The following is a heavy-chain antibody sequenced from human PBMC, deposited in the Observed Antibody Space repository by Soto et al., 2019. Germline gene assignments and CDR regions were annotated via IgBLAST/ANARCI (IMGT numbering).Heavy chain of an antibody. Sequence: GGSLRLCCAASGFTFSSYAMSWVRQAPGKGLEWVSGISGSGDSTYYADSVKGRFTISRDNAKNSLYLQMNSLRAEDTAVYYCARDRLISIFGAPKDAFDIWGQGTMVTVSS. CDR2: ISGSGDST. CDR3: ARDRLISIFGAPKDAFDI. J-gene: IGHJ3*02. D-gene: IGHD3-3*01. V-gene: IGHV3-23*01. CDR1: GFTFSSYA.